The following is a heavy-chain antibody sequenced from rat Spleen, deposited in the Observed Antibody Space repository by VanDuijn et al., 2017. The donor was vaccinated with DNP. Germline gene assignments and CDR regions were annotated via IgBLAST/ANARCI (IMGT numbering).Heavy chain of an antibody. D-gene: IGHD1-1*01. CDR3: ARQGLQWPD. J-gene: IGHJ2*01. Sequence: EVQLVESGGGLVQPGRSLKLSCAASGFTFSNYDMAWVRQAPTKGLEWVASISTSGGSTYYRDSVKGRFTVSRDNAKSTLYLQMDSLRSEDTATYYCARQGLQWPDWGQGVMVTVSS. CDR2: ISTSGGST. CDR1: GFTFSNYD. V-gene: IGHV5-25*01.